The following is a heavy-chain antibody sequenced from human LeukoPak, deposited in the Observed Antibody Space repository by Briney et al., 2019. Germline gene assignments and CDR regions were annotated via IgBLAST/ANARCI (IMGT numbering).Heavy chain of an antibody. D-gene: IGHD3-10*01. CDR3: ARGWSTIVRGVADY. Sequence: ASVKVSCKASGYTFTSYDINWVRQATGQGLEWMGWMNPNSGNTGYAQKFQSRVTMTRNTSISTAYMELSSLRSEDTAVYYCARGWSTIVRGVADYWGQGTLVTVSS. CDR1: GYTFTSYD. CDR2: MNPNSGNT. V-gene: IGHV1-8*01. J-gene: IGHJ4*02.